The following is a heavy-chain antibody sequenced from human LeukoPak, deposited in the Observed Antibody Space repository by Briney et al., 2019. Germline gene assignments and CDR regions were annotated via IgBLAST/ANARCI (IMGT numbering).Heavy chain of an antibody. Sequence: SETLSLTCTVSGGSISSSSYYWGWIRQPPGKGLEWIGSIYYSGSTYYNPSLKSRVTISVDTSKNQFSLKLSSVTAADTAVYYCASGKGLWFGELLGALDYWGQGTLVTVSS. J-gene: IGHJ4*02. V-gene: IGHV4-39*07. CDR2: IYYSGST. CDR3: ASGKGLWFGELLGALDY. CDR1: GGSISSSSYY. D-gene: IGHD3-10*01.